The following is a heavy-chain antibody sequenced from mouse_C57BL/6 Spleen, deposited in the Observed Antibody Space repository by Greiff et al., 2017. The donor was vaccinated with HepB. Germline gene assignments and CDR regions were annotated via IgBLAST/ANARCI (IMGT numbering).Heavy chain of an antibody. CDR2: IDPSDSYT. Sequence: KQSCKASGYTFTSYWMQWVKQRPGQGLEWIGEIDPSDSYTNYNQKFKGKATLTVDTSSSTAYMQLSSLTSEDSAVYYCARGDGYDGGFAYWGQGTLVTVSA. CDR3: ARGDGYDGGFAY. CDR1: GYTFTSYW. J-gene: IGHJ3*01. V-gene: IGHV1-50*01. D-gene: IGHD2-2*01.